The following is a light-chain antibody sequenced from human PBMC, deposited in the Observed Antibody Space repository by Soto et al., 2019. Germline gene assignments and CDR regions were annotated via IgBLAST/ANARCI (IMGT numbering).Light chain of an antibody. CDR2: GAS. CDR3: QQYGSSPLVT. V-gene: IGKV3-20*01. J-gene: IGKJ5*01. Sequence: EMVLTQSPGTLSLSPGERATLSCSSIQSVSSSYLAWYQQKPGQAPRLLIYGASSRATGIPDRFSGSGSGTDFTLTISRLEPEDFAVYYCQQYGSSPLVTFGQGTRLENK. CDR1: QSVSSSY.